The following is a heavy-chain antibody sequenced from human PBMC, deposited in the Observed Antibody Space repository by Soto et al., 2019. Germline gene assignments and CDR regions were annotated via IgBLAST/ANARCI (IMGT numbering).Heavy chain of an antibody. D-gene: IGHD5-18*01. CDR3: AREGYSYGYSSYYYYGMDV. CDR2: ISSSSSYI. CDR1: GFTFSSYS. Sequence: EVQLVESGGGLVKPGGSLRLSCAASGFTFSSYSMNWVRQAPGKGLEWVSSISSSSSYIHYADSVKGRFTISRDNAKNSLYLQMNSLRAEDTAVYYCAREGYSYGYSSYYYYGMDVWGQGTTVTVSS. V-gene: IGHV3-21*01. J-gene: IGHJ6*02.